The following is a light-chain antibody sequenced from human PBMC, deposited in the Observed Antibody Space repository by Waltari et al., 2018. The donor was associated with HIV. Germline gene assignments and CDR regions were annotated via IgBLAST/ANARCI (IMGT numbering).Light chain of an antibody. V-gene: IGKV3-15*01. Sequence: EILLTQSPATLSVSQGERVSISCRTSHTVSNNLAWYQQKAGQAPRLLIHGSSTRAPGLAARFSGTGSGTEFTLTITSLQSADFAVYYCQQYYDWPRTFGQGTKV. CDR1: HTVSNN. CDR2: GSS. CDR3: QQYYDWPRT. J-gene: IGKJ1*01.